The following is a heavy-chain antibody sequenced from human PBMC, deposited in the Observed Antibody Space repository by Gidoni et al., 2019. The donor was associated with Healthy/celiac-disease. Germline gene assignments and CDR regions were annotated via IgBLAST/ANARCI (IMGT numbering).Heavy chain of an antibody. Sequence: QVQLVQSGAEVKKPGASVKVSCKASGYTFTGYYMHWVRQAPGRGLEWMGWINPNSGGTNYAQKFQGWVTMTRDTSISTAYMELSRLRSDDTAVYYCARGPYCSSTSCYYMDVWGKGTTVTVSS. CDR3: ARGPYCSSTSCYYMDV. V-gene: IGHV1-2*04. CDR1: GYTFTGYY. J-gene: IGHJ6*03. CDR2: INPNSGGT. D-gene: IGHD2-2*01.